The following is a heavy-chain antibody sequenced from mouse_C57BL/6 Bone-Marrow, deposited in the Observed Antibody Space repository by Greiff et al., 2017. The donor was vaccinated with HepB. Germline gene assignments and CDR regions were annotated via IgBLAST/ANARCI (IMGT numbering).Heavy chain of an antibody. J-gene: IGHJ3*01. CDR3: TTWGITTVVPFAY. Sequence: EVQLVESGAELVRPGASVKLSCTASGFNIKDDYMHWVKQRPEQGLEWIGWIDPENGDTEYASKFQGKATITADTSSNTAYLQLSSLTSEDTAVYYCTTWGITTVVPFAYWGQGTLVTVSA. D-gene: IGHD1-1*01. CDR1: GFNIKDDY. V-gene: IGHV14-4*01. CDR2: IDPENGDT.